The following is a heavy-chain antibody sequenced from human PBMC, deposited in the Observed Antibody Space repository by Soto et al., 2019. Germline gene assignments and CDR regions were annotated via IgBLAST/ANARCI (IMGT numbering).Heavy chain of an antibody. CDR2: ISWDGGST. V-gene: IGHV3-43D*04. CDR1: GFTFDDYA. J-gene: IGHJ5*02. D-gene: IGHD6-13*01. CDR3: AKDISIAAAPKGDWFDP. Sequence: EVQLVESGGVVVQPGGSLRLSCAASGFTFDDYAMHWVRQAPGKGLEWVSLISWDGGSTYYADSVKGRFTISRDNSKNSLYLQMNSLRAEDTALYYCAKDISIAAAPKGDWFDPWGQVTLVTVSS.